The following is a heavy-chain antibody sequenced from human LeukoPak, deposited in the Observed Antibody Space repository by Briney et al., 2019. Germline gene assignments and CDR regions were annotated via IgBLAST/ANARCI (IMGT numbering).Heavy chain of an antibody. CDR2: ISWNSGSI. J-gene: IGHJ6*02. CDR1: GFTFSSYW. D-gene: IGHD3-22*01. Sequence: PGGSLRLSCAVSGFTFSSYWMHWVRQAPGKGLEWVSGISWNSGSIGYADSVKGRFTISRDNAKNSLYLQMNSLRAEDTALYYCAKDGTYYYDSSGSHYYYYGMDVWGQGTTVTVSS. V-gene: IGHV3-9*01. CDR3: AKDGTYYYDSSGSHYYYYGMDV.